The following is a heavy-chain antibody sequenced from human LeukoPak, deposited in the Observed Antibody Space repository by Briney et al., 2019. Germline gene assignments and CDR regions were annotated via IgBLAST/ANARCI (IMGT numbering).Heavy chain of an antibody. V-gene: IGHV4-61*01. CDR1: GGSVNRGSYY. D-gene: IGHD4-23*01. CDR3: ARDLLNEGNHLDY. Sequence: SETLSLTCTVSGGSVNRGSYYWNWIRQPPGKGLEWIGYIYYSGSTNYNPSLKSRVTISVDTSKNQFSLKLSSVTAADTAVYYCARDLLNEGNHLDYWGQGTLVTVSS. CDR2: IYYSGST. J-gene: IGHJ4*02.